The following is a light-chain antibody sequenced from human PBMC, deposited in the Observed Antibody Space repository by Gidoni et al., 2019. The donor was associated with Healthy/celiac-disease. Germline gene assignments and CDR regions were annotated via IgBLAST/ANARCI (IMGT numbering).Light chain of an antibody. CDR3: SAYTSSSVV. J-gene: IGLJ2*01. V-gene: IGLV2-14*01. CDR1: SSDVGGYNS. Sequence: SALTQPASLSGSPGQSITIPCTGTSSDVGGYNSVSWYQQHPGKAPKHMIYEVSNRPSGVSNRFSGSKSGNTASLTISGLQAEDEADYYCSAYTSSSVVFGGGTKLTVL. CDR2: EVS.